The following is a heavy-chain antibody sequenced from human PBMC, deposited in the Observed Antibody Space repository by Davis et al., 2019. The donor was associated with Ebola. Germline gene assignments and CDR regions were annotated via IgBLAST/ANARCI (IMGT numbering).Heavy chain of an antibody. CDR2: INPHNGNT. J-gene: IGHJ4*02. CDR1: GYTFSIYG. CDR3: ARDSFCIYGVCNDRDLDY. D-gene: IGHD2-8*01. Sequence: ASVKVSCKASGYTFSIYGISWVRQAPGQGLEWMGWINPHNGNTDYAQKFQGRVTMTTDTSTSTAYMELRSLRSDDTAIYYCARDSFCIYGVCNDRDLDYWGQGTLVTVSS. V-gene: IGHV1-18*01.